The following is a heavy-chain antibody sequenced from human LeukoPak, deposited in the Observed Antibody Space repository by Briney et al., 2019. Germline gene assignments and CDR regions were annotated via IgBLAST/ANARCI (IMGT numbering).Heavy chain of an antibody. CDR3: ARGPKRITIFGVDNSLTY. V-gene: IGHV1-2*02. CDR1: GYTFTGYY. Sequence: GASVKVSCKASGYTFTGYYMHWVRQAPGQGLEWMGWINPNSGGTNYAQKFQGRVTMTRDTSISTAYMELSRLRSDDTAVYYCARGPKRITIFGVDNSLTYWGQGTLVTVSS. CDR2: INPNSGGT. D-gene: IGHD3-3*01. J-gene: IGHJ4*02.